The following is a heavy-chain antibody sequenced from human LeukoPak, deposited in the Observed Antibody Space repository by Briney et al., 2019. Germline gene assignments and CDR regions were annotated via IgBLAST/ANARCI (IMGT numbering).Heavy chain of an antibody. D-gene: IGHD3-10*01. J-gene: IGHJ4*02. V-gene: IGHV3-21*01. CDR3: ARDALTMVRGVLDY. Sequence: GGSLRLSCAASGFTFSSYSMNWGRQAPGKGLEGVSSISSSSYIYYADSVKGRFTISRDNAKNSLYLQMNSLRAEDTAVYYCARDALTMVRGVLDYWGQGTLVTVSS. CDR2: ISSSSYI. CDR1: GFTFSSYS.